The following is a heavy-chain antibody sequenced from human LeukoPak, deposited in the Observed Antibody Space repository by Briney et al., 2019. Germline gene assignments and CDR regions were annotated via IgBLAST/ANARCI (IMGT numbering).Heavy chain of an antibody. CDR2: IYHSGST. Sequence: SETLSLTCAVSGGSISSSNWWSWVRQPPGKGLESIGEIYHSGSTNYNPSLKSRVTISVDKSKNQFSLKLNSVTAADTAIYYCARDHDNGDSDAFDIWGQGTMVTVSS. CDR1: GGSISSSNW. J-gene: IGHJ3*02. CDR3: ARDHDNGDSDAFDI. V-gene: IGHV4-4*02. D-gene: IGHD4-17*01.